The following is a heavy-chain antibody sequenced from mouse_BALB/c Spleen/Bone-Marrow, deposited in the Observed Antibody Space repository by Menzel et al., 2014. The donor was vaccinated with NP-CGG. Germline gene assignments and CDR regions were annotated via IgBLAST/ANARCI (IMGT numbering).Heavy chain of an antibody. J-gene: IGHJ2*01. CDR3: ASGDY. CDR1: GYTFTSYY. V-gene: IGHV1S56*01. Sequence: QVQLQQSGPELVKPGASVRISCKASGYTFTSYYIHWVKQRPGQGLEWIGWIYLGNVNTKYNEKFKGKATLTADKSSSTAYMQFSSLTSEDSAVYFCASGDYCGQGTTLTVSS. CDR2: IYLGNVNT.